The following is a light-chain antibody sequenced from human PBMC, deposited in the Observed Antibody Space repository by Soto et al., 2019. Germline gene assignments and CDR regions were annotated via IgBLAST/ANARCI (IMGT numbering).Light chain of an antibody. CDR2: GAS. J-gene: IGKJ4*01. CDR1: QSISSN. Sequence: EILMTQSPSTLSVSPGERATLSCRASQSISSNLAWYQQKPGQAPRLLIYGASTRATGTPARFSGSGSGTEFTLTISSLQYEDFAVYYCQQYNNWHPLTFGGGTKVDIK. V-gene: IGKV3-15*01. CDR3: QQYNNWHPLT.